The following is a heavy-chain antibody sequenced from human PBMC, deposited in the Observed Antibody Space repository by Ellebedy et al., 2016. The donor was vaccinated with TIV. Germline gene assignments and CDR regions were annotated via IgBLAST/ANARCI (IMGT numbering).Heavy chain of an antibody. V-gene: IGHV1-69*13. CDR2: ISPIFGTT. CDR3: ARGRSWDSRGYNDY. D-gene: IGHD3-22*01. CDR1: GGTFSSNA. Sequence: ASVKVSCKASGGTFSSNAISWVRQAPGQGLEWMGGISPIFGTTNYAQKFQDRVTITADETTSTAYMELRRLRSEDTALYYCARGRSWDSRGYNDYWGQGTLVTVSS. J-gene: IGHJ4*02.